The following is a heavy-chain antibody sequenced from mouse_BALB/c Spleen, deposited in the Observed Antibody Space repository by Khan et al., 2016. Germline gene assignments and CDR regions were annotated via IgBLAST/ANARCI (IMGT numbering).Heavy chain of an antibody. CDR3: GRGDY. CDR1: GFTFSSFG. V-gene: IGHV5-17*02. J-gene: IGHJ2*01. CDR2: ISRGSNAT. Sequence: EVELVESGGGLVQPGGSRKLSCAASGFTFSSFGMHWVRQAPEKGLEWVAFISRGSNATYYADTVKGRFTISRDNPKNTPFLQSTILRSEDTAMYYCGRGDYWGQGTTLTVSS.